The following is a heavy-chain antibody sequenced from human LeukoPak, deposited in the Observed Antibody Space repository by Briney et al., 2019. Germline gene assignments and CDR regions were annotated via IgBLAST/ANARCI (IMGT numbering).Heavy chain of an antibody. CDR2: ISNDGGGT. J-gene: IGHJ5*02. CDR1: GFIFNNYG. D-gene: IGHD3-22*01. Sequence: PGGSLRLSCAASGFIFNNYGLMWVRQAPGKGLQWVSAISNDGGGTTYADFVKGRFTISRDNSKNTLFLQMSSLRAEDTALYYCAKGGSGYFADLWGQGTLVTVSS. V-gene: IGHV3-23*01. CDR3: AKGGSGYFADL.